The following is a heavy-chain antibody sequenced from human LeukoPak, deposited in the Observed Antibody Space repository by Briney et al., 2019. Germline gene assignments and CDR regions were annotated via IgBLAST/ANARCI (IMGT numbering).Heavy chain of an antibody. CDR1: GGSISSYY. CDR2: IFYSGST. J-gene: IGHJ1*01. CDR3: ARGVTGGWYGDFQH. D-gene: IGHD6-19*01. Sequence: PSETLSLTCTVSGGSISSYYWSWIRQSPGKGPEWIGNIFYSGSTNYNPSLKSRVTISIDTSKNQFSLKLSSVTAADTAVYYCARGVTGGWYGDFQHWGQGTLVTVSS. V-gene: IGHV4-59*01.